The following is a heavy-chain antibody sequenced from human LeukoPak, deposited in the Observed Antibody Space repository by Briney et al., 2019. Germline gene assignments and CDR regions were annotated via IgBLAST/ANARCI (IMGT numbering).Heavy chain of an antibody. Sequence: TSETLSLTCTVSGGSISNGDHYWSWIRQHPGKGLEWIGHIYYSGSTYYNPSLKSRGIISVETSKNQFSLNLTSVTAADTAVYFCARVRMSAYSYSFDYWGQGTLVTVSS. CDR2: IYYSGST. CDR3: ARVRMSAYSYSFDY. J-gene: IGHJ4*02. D-gene: IGHD5-12*01. CDR1: GGSISNGDHY. V-gene: IGHV4-31*03.